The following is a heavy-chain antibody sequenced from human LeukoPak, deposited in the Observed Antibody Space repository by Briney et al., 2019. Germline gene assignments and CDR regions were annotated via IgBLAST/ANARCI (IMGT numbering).Heavy chain of an antibody. J-gene: IGHJ4*02. Sequence: GESLKISCKGSGYSFTNYWIAWVRQMPGKGLEWMGNIYPGDSDTTYSPSFQGQVTITADKSISTAYLQWSSLKATDTAMYYCARGDERNRIQPYFDYWGPGTLVTVSS. CDR2: IYPGDSDT. D-gene: IGHD5-18*01. CDR1: GYSFTNYW. V-gene: IGHV5-51*01. CDR3: ARGDERNRIQPYFDY.